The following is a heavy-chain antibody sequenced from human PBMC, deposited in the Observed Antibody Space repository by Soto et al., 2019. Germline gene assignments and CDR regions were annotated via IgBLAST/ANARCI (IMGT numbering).Heavy chain of an antibody. D-gene: IGHD3-10*01. Sequence: QVQLQESGPRLVKPSQTLSLTCTVSGDSIGSGDYYWPWIRQPQGKGLEWIGYIYYIGTTFYNPSLESRVNIEVDTPKTPFSLRVTSVTASATTVYDCARGRTYSGFVTWGQGTLITVSS. CDR2: IYYIGTT. CDR3: ARGRTYSGFVT. CDR1: GDSIGSGDYY. V-gene: IGHV4-30-4*01. J-gene: IGHJ5*02.